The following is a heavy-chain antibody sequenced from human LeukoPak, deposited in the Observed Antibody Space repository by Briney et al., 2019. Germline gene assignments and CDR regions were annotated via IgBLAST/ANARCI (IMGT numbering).Heavy chain of an antibody. V-gene: IGHV4-59*01. CDR3: ARGPILVVITTDVAFDI. D-gene: IGHD3-22*01. CDR2: IYYSGRT. J-gene: IGHJ3*02. CDR1: AVSISSYY. Sequence: PSETLSLTCTVSAVSISSYYWRWLPQPPGKGREWIVYIYYSGRTNYKTSLKRGVTISEETPKKQCSLKRSSVTSAHTAVYYCARGPILVVITTDVAFDIWGHGTMVTVSS.